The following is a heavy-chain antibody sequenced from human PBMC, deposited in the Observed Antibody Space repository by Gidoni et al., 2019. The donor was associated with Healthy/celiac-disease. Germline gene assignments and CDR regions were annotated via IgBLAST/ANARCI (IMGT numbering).Heavy chain of an antibody. J-gene: IGHJ4*02. CDR3: ARGQRYYDILTGYYNVNYFDY. Sequence: QVQLVESGGGLVKPGGSLRLSCAASGFTFSDYYMSWIRQAPGKGLEWVSYISSSSSYTNYADSVKGRFTISRDNAKNSLYLQMNSLRAEDTAVYYCARGQRYYDILTGYYNVNYFDYWGQGTLVTVSS. D-gene: IGHD3-9*01. V-gene: IGHV3-11*06. CDR1: GFTFSDYY. CDR2: ISSSSSYT.